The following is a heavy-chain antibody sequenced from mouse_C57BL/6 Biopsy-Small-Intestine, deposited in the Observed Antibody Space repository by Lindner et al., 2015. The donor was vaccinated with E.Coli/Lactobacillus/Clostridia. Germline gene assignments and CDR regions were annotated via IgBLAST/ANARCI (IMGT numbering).Heavy chain of an antibody. CDR2: ISYDGSN. V-gene: IGHV3-6*01. J-gene: IGHJ1*03. D-gene: IGHD1-1*01. Sequence: VQLQESGPGLVEPSQSLSLTCSVTGYSITSGYYWNWIRQFPGNKLEWMGYISYDGSNNYNPSLKNRISITRDTSKNQFFLKLNSVTTEDTATYYCARGGYYGSSNYWYFDVWSTGTTVTVSS. CDR3: ARGGYYGSSNYWYFDV. CDR1: GYSITSGYY.